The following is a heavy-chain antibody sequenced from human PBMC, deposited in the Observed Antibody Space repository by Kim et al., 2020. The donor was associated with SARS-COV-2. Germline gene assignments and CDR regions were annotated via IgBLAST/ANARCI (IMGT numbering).Heavy chain of an antibody. V-gene: IGHV3-21*01. D-gene: IGHD3-10*01. CDR3: ARPGHLSYGSGCMDV. J-gene: IGHJ6*02. CDR1: GFTFSSYS. Sequence: GGSLRLSCAASGFTFSSYSMNWVRQAPGKGLEWVSSISSSSSYIYYADSVKGRFTISRDNAKNSLYLQMNSLRAEDTAVYYCARPGHLSYGSGCMDVWGQGTTVTVSS. CDR2: ISSSSSYI.